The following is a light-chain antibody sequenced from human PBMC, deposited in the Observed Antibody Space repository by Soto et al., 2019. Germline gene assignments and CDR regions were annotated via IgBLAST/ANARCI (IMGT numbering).Light chain of an antibody. J-gene: IGKJ2*01. CDR1: QSVSSSY. CDR2: GAS. CDR3: QQYGSSLYT. Sequence: EIVLTQSPGTLSLSPGERATLSCRASQSVSSSYLAWYQQKPGQAPRLLIYGASSRATGIPGRFSGSGSGTDFTLTISRLEPEDFAVYYCQQYGSSLYTFGQGTKLEFK. V-gene: IGKV3-20*01.